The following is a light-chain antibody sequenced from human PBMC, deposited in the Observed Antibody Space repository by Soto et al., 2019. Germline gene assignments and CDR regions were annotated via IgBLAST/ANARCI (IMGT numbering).Light chain of an antibody. J-gene: IGKJ2*02. CDR1: QSVSSN. V-gene: IGKV3-11*01. CDR3: HQRSNWPRT. CDR2: DAS. Sequence: EIVLTQSPATLSLSPGERATLSCKTSQSVSSNLAWYQQKPGQAPRLLIYDASNRATGIPARFSGSGSGTDFALTISSXEPEDFAVYYCHQRSNWPRTFGQGTKVDIK.